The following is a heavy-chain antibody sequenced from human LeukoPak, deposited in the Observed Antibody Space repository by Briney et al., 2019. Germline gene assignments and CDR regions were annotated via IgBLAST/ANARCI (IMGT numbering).Heavy chain of an antibody. D-gene: IGHD3-10*01. CDR2: IYYSGST. V-gene: IGHV4-59*08. CDR1: GGSISSYY. J-gene: IGHJ5*02. Sequence: PSETLSLTCTVFGGSISSYYWSWIRQPPGKGLEWIGYIYYSGSTNYNPSLKSRVTISVDTSKNQFSLKLSSVTAADTAVYYCARITMAYNWFDPWGQGTLVTVSS. CDR3: ARITMAYNWFDP.